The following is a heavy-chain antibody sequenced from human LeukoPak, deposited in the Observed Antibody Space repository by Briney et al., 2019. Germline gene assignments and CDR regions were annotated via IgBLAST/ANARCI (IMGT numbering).Heavy chain of an antibody. CDR2: VDHTGGT. V-gene: IGHV4-39*07. Sequence: PSETLSLTCTVSGGSISSSDYHWSWIRQTPGKGLEWIGEVDHTGGTKYNSSLKSRVTISVDTSKNQFSLKLSSVTAADTAVYYCARGKYYCSGDSCSPPFDYWGRGALVTVSS. CDR1: GGSISSSDYH. D-gene: IGHD2-15*01. J-gene: IGHJ4*02. CDR3: ARGKYYCSGDSCSPPFDY.